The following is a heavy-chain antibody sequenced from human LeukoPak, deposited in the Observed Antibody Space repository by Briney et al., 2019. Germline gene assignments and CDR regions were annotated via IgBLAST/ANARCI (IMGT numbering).Heavy chain of an antibody. CDR1: GFTFSSYE. CDR2: ISSSGSSI. Sequence: PGGSLRLPCAASGFTFSSYEMNWVRQAPGKGLEWISYISSSGSSISYADSVKGRFTISRDNAKNSLNLQMNSLRAEDTAVYYCARDRLFGNLPDYWGQGTLVTVSS. V-gene: IGHV3-48*03. CDR3: ARDRLFGNLPDY. D-gene: IGHD1-7*01. J-gene: IGHJ4*02.